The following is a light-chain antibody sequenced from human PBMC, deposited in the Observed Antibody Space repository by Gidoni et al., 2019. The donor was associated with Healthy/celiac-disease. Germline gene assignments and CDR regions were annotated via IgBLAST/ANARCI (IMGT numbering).Light chain of an antibody. J-gene: IGLJ2*01. Sequence: QSVLTQPPSAYGTPGQTITISCSESTSNIGSNPVNWSQHIPGASPKLLIYSNSQRPSGVPDRFSGSKSGTSASLAISDFQSEDEADYYCATWVDRLNGLTFGGGTKLXXX. CDR1: TSNIGSNP. CDR3: ATWVDRLNGLT. V-gene: IGLV1-44*01. CDR2: SNS.